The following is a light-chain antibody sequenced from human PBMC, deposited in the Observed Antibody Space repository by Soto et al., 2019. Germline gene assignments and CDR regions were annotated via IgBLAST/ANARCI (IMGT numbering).Light chain of an antibody. V-gene: IGLV2-11*01. CDR2: DVS. CDR1: SSDIGTYDY. J-gene: IGLJ1*01. CDR3: CSYAGSYTFV. Sequence: QSALTQPPSASGSLGQSVTISCTGTSSDIGTYDYVSWYQQHPGRAPKIMIYDVSKRPSGVPDRFSGSKSDNTASLTISGLQAEDEADYYCCSYAGSYTFVFGIGTKLTVL.